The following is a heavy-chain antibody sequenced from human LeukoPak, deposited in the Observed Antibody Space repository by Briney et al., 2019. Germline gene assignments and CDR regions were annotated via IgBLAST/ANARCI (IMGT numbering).Heavy chain of an antibody. V-gene: IGHV1-2*06. Sequence: ASVKVSCKASGYTFTGYYMHWVRQAPGQGLEWMGRINPNSGGTNYAQKFQGRVTMTRDTSISTAYMELSRLRSDDTAVYYCARGPHNSSWYDARNWFDPWGQGTLVTVSS. CDR2: INPNSGGT. CDR1: GYTFTGYY. J-gene: IGHJ5*02. D-gene: IGHD6-13*01. CDR3: ARGPHNSSWYDARNWFDP.